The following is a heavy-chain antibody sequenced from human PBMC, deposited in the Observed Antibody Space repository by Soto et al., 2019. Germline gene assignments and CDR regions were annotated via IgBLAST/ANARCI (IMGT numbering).Heavy chain of an antibody. D-gene: IGHD4-17*01. Sequence: ASVKVSCKASGGTFTSFTITWIRQAPGQGLEWMGGIIPLFGTVNYAQNSQGRLTITADESTTTAYMELSSLRSEDTAVYYCARETTTVTRDYFYYGMDVWGQGTTVTVSS. CDR1: GGTFTSFT. V-gene: IGHV1-69*13. CDR3: ARETTTVTRDYFYYGMDV. J-gene: IGHJ6*02. CDR2: IIPLFGTV.